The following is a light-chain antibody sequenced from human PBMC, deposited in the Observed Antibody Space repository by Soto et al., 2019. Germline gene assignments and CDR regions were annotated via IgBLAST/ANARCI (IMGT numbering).Light chain of an antibody. CDR2: GAS. CDR1: QVVTSNY. Sequence: EIVLTQSPGTLSLSPGERATLSCRASQVVTSNYLAWYQQKPGQAPRLLIYGASSRATGIPDRFSGSVFGTDFNLTISRLEPEDFAVYYCQQYGGSPRVTFGGGTKVEIK. CDR3: QQYGGSPRVT. V-gene: IGKV3-20*01. J-gene: IGKJ4*01.